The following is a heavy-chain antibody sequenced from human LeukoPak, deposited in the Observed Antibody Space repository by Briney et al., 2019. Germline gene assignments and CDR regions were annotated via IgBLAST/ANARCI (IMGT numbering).Heavy chain of an antibody. Sequence: GGSLRLSCAASGFIFNNYGLIWVRQAPGKGLQWVSTISGSGGSTYYAGSVKGRFTISRDHSKSTLYLQMNGLRAEDAALYFCARRPGLERYYFDYWGQGTLVTVSS. CDR2: ISGSGGST. CDR3: ARRPGLERYYFDY. J-gene: IGHJ4*02. D-gene: IGHD1-1*01. V-gene: IGHV3-23*01. CDR1: GFIFNNYG.